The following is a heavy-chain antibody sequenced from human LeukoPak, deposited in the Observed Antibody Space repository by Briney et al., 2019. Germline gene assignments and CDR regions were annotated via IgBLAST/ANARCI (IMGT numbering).Heavy chain of an antibody. D-gene: IGHD3-10*01. V-gene: IGHV4-38-2*01. CDR3: ARGLYYYGSGSYPVGYFDY. CDR2: IYHSGST. J-gene: IGHJ4*02. Sequence: SETLSLTCAVSGYSVSGGYYWGWIRQPPGKGLEWIGSIYHSGSTYYNPSLKSRVTISVDTSKNQFSLKLSSVTAADTAVYYCARGLYYYGSGSYPVGYFDYWGQGTLVTVSS. CDR1: GYSVSGGYY.